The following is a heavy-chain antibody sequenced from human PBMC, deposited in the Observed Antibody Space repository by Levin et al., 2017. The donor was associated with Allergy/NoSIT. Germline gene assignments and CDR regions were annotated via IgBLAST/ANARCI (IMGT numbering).Heavy chain of an antibody. D-gene: IGHD6-13*01. J-gene: IGHJ6*02. Sequence: TGGSLRLSCAASGFILSSYGMHWVRQAPGKGLEWVAVISFVETDKYYADSVKGRFTISRDNSKNTLYLQMNSLRAEDTAVYYCAKEGYSTNIMDVWGQGTTVTVSS. CDR3: AKEGYSTNIMDV. CDR2: ISFVETDK. CDR1: GFILSSYG. V-gene: IGHV3-30*18.